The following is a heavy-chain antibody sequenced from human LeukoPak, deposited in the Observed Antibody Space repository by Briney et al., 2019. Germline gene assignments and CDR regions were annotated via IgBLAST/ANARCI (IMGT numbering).Heavy chain of an antibody. D-gene: IGHD3-22*01. CDR3: SKPLRTDSTGYFSSFYFDC. Sequence: GGSLRLSCATSGFTFSSYAMSWVRQAPGKGLEWVSALSGSGGSTYYADSVKGRFTISRDNSKKTLYLQMNSLRAEDTAIYYCSKPLRTDSTGYFSSFYFDCWGQGTLVTVSS. J-gene: IGHJ4*02. CDR1: GFTFSSYA. V-gene: IGHV3-23*01. CDR2: LSGSGGST.